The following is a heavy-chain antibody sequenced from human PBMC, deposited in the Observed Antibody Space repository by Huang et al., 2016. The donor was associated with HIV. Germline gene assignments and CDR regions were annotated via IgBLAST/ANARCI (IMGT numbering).Heavy chain of an antibody. J-gene: IGHJ4*02. CDR3: ARSAYGDLDY. Sequence: QVHLVQSGAEVKKPGASVKVSCKASGYTFTNYDINCVRQAPGRGLEWMGWMNPKTGNTGCAQIFQGRVTMTRKTSITTAYMELTSVTSEDTAVYYCARSAYGDLDYWGLGTPVIVSS. CDR2: MNPKTGNT. D-gene: IGHD4-17*01. CDR1: GYTFTNYD. V-gene: IGHV1-8*02.